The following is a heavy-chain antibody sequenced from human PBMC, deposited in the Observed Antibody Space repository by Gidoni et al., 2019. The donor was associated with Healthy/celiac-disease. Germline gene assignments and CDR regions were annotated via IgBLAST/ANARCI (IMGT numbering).Heavy chain of an antibody. CDR2: INHSGST. CDR3: ARLYCSSTSCLGGHWFDP. J-gene: IGHJ5*02. V-gene: IGHV4-34*01. CDR1: GGSFSGYY. D-gene: IGHD2-2*01. Sequence: QVQLQQWGAGLFRPSETLSLTCAVSGGSFSGYYWSWIRQPPGKGLEWIGEINHSGSTNYNPSLKSRVTISVDTSKNQFSLKLSSVTAADTAVYYCARLYCSSTSCLGGHWFDPWGQGTLVTVSS.